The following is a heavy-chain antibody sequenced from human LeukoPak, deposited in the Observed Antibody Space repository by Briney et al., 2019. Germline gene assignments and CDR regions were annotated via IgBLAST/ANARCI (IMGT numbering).Heavy chain of an antibody. CDR3: ARDSVVVGIGYYFDY. J-gene: IGHJ4*02. CDR2: IYYNGNI. D-gene: IGHD2-15*01. Sequence: SETLSLTCSVFGGSIRSSGNYWGWIRQPPGKGLEWIGSIYYNGNIFYNPSLKSRVTVSADTSKNQFSLKLSSVTAADTAVYYCARDSVVVGIGYYFDYWGPGTLVTVSS. CDR1: GGSIRSSGNY. V-gene: IGHV4-39*07.